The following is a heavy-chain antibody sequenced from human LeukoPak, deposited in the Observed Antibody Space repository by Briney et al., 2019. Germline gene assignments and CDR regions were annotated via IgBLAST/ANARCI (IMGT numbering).Heavy chain of an antibody. Sequence: GASVKVSCKASGGTFSSYAISWVRQAPGQGLEGMGGIIPIFGTANYAQKFQGRVTITADESTSTAYMELSSLRSEDTAVYYCAREVYYYDSSGVNWGQGTLVTVSS. CDR2: IIPIFGTA. V-gene: IGHV1-69*13. CDR1: GGTFSSYA. D-gene: IGHD3-22*01. J-gene: IGHJ4*02. CDR3: AREVYYYDSSGVN.